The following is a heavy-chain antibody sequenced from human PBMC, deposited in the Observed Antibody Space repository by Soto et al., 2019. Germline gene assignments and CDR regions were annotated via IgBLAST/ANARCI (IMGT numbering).Heavy chain of an antibody. CDR1: GGSISSSSYY. D-gene: IGHD3-10*01. V-gene: IGHV4-39*01. J-gene: IGHJ4*02. Sequence: QLQLQESGPGLVKPSETLSLTCTVSGGSISSSSYYWGWIRQPPGKGLEWIGSIYYSGSTYDNPSLKSRVTISVDTSKNQFSLKLSSVTAADTAVYYCARLQRHYYGSGSYADYWGQGTLVTVSS. CDR3: ARLQRHYYGSGSYADY. CDR2: IYYSGST.